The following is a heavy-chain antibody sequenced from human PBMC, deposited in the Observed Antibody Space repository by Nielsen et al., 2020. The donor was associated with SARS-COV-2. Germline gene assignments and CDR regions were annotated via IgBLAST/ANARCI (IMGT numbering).Heavy chain of an antibody. CDR3: AKDINLDSSGWYFQH. Sequence: GESLKISCAASGFTFSSYAMHWVRQAPGKGLEWVAVISYDGSNKYYADSVKGRFTISRDNSKNTLYLQMNSLRAEDTALYYCAKDINLDSSGWYFQHWGQGTLVTVSS. CDR1: GFTFSSYA. J-gene: IGHJ1*01. V-gene: IGHV3-30-3*01. D-gene: IGHD6-19*01. CDR2: ISYDGSNK.